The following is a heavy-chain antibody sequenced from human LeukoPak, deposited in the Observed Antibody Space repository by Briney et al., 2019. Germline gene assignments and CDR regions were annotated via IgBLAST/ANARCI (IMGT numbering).Heavy chain of an antibody. Sequence: TSETLSLTCTVSGGSISSSSYYWGWIRQPPGKGREWIGSIYYSGSTYYNPSLKSRVTISVDTSKNQFSLKLSSVTAADTAVYYCARRKSSSWYIFDYWGQGTLVTVSS. D-gene: IGHD6-13*01. CDR1: GGSISSSSYY. V-gene: IGHV4-39*01. CDR2: IYYSGST. CDR3: ARRKSSSWYIFDY. J-gene: IGHJ4*02.